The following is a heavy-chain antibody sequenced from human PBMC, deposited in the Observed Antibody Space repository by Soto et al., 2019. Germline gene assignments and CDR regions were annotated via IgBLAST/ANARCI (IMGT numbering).Heavy chain of an antibody. J-gene: IGHJ4*02. Sequence: ASVKGSCTASGCTFSSYAISWVRHAPGQGLEWMGGISPYNGTTNYAQKLQGRVTMTTDTSTSTAYMELRSLRSDDTAVYYCARARGSSGYYYSDYWGQGTLVTVSS. V-gene: IGHV1-18*01. CDR3: ARARGSSGYYYSDY. CDR1: GCTFSSYA. D-gene: IGHD3-22*01. CDR2: ISPYNGTT.